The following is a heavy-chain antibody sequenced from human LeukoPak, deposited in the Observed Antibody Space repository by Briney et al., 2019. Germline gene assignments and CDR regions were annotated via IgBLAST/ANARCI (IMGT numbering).Heavy chain of an antibody. CDR2: ISGSGGST. V-gene: IGHV3-23*01. Sequence: PGGSLRLSCAASGFTFSSYAMSWVRQAPGKGLEWVSAISGSGGSTYYADSVKGRFTISRDNAKNSLYLQMNSLRAEDTAVYYCARGSRGYSYIYYFDYWGQGTLVTVSS. CDR1: GFTFSSYA. CDR3: ARGSRGYSYIYYFDY. D-gene: IGHD5-18*01. J-gene: IGHJ4*02.